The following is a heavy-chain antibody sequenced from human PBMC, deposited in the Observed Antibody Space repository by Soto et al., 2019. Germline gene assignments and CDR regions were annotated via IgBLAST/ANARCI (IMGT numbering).Heavy chain of an antibody. D-gene: IGHD4-4*01. Sequence: GGSLRLSCAASGFTFSSYGMHWVRQAPGKGLEWVAVIWYDGSNKYYADSVKGRFTISRDNSKNTLYLQMNSLRAEDTAVYYCARKGHHSNYEGSGGYYYYYMDVWGKGTTVTVSS. J-gene: IGHJ6*03. CDR2: IWYDGSNK. CDR3: ARKGHHSNYEGSGGYYYYYMDV. CDR1: GFTFSSYG. V-gene: IGHV3-33*01.